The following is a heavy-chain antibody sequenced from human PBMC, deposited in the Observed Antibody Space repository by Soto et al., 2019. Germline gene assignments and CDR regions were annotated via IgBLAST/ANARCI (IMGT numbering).Heavy chain of an antibody. CDR3: ARLACEGADEFDY. Sequence: QLQLQESGPGLVKPSETLSLTCTVSGGSISSSSYYWGWIRQPPGKGLEWIGSIYYSGSTYYNPSLKSRVTISVDTSKQQFSLKLSSVTAADTAVYYCARLACEGADEFDYWGQGTLVTVSS. V-gene: IGHV4-39*01. J-gene: IGHJ4*02. CDR1: GGSISSSSYY. CDR2: IYYSGST.